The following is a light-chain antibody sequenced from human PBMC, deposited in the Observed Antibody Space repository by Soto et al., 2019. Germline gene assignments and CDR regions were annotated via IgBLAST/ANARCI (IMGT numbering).Light chain of an antibody. J-gene: IGKJ3*01. Sequence: DVEMTQSPSSVSASVGDRVTITCRASQAINKWLAWYQQKPGKAPKLLIYAASNLQSGVPSRFSGSGSGTDLTLNISSLQPEDSATYYCQQANTFPYPFGPGTKVEIK. CDR1: QAINKW. CDR3: QQANTFPYP. V-gene: IGKV1-12*01. CDR2: AAS.